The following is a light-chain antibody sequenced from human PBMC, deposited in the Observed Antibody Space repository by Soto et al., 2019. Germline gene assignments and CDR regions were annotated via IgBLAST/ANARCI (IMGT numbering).Light chain of an antibody. V-gene: IGLV3-1*01. J-gene: IGLJ2*01. CDR1: KLGDKY. CDR2: QNS. CDR3: QAWDSSTVV. Sequence: SYELTQPPSVSVSPGQTASITCSGDKLGDKYACWYQQKPGQSPVLVIYQNSKRPSGIPDRFSGSNSGNTATLTISGTQAMEEADYYCQAWDSSTVVCGGGTKLTVL.